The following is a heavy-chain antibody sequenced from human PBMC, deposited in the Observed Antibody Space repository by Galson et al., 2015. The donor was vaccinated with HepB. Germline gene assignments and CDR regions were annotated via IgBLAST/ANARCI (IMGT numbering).Heavy chain of an antibody. J-gene: IGHJ4*02. V-gene: IGHV3-33*01. CDR1: GFTLSNYG. D-gene: IGHD6-13*01. CDR2: MWNDGTNK. CDR3: ARDYDGSSWYYFDF. Sequence: SLRLSCAASGFTLSNYGMHWVRQAPGKGLEWVAIMWNDGTNKDYADSVKGRFSISRDNSKNTLYLQMNSLRVEDTAVYYCARDYDGSSWYYFDFRGQGTLVTVSS.